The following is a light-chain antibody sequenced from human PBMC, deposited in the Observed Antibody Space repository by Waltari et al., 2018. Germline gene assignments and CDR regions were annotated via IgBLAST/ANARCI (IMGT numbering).Light chain of an antibody. Sequence: SYELTQPPSVSVSPGQTASITCPGDKLGDKYACWYQQKPGQSPVVVLYQDTKRPSGIRERFSGSNSGNTATLTISGTQAMDEADYYCQAWDSSTYHVVFGGGTKLTVL. CDR3: QAWDSSTYHVV. J-gene: IGLJ2*01. V-gene: IGLV3-1*01. CDR1: KLGDKY. CDR2: QDT.